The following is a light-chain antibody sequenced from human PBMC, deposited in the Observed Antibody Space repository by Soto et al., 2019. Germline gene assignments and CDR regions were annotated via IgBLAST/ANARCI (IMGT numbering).Light chain of an antibody. CDR1: QSVSSN. J-gene: IGKJ1*01. Sequence: IVLTQSPATLSVSPGERATLSCRASQSVSSNLAWYQQKPGQAPRLLIYGASTRATGIPARFSGSGSGTEFTLTISSLQSEDFAVYYCQQYNNWPPEPFGQGTKVDIK. CDR2: GAS. V-gene: IGKV3-15*01. CDR3: QQYNNWPPEP.